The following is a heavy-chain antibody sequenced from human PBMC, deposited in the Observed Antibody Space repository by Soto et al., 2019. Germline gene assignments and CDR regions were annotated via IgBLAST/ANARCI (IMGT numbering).Heavy chain of an antibody. J-gene: IGHJ5*01. V-gene: IGHV4-30-4*01. CDR3: ARGRYCLTGRCFPNWFDS. D-gene: IGHD7-27*01. CDR2: IYKSATT. CDR1: GDSISNLDYF. Sequence: PSETLSLTCSVSGDSISNLDYFWAWIRQPPGQALEYIGYIYKSATTYSNPSFESRIAISVDTSKSQFPLNVTSVTAADTAVYFCARGRYCLTGRCFPNWFDSWGQGALVTVSS.